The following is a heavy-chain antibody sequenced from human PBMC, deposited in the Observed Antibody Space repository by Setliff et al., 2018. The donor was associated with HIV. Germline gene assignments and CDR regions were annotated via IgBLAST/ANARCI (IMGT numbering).Heavy chain of an antibody. CDR3: ARTFHIGSGYYPRGYMDV. D-gene: IGHD3-22*01. CDR2: IKEDGSEE. Sequence: GGSLRLSCAAFGFSFSFYWMSWVRQAPGKGLEWVANIKEDGSEEYYVDSVKGRFTISRDNAKNSLYLQMNSLRAEDTAVYYCARTFHIGSGYYPRGYMDVWGKGTTVTV. V-gene: IGHV3-7*01. CDR1: GFSFSFYW. J-gene: IGHJ6*03.